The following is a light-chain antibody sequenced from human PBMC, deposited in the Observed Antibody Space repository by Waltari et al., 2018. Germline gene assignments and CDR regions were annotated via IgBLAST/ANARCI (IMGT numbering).Light chain of an antibody. Sequence: DLQMTQSPSTLSASVGDRVTITCWASQSISNWLAWYQQKPGKAPKLLIYKASNLESGVPSRFSGSGSGTEFTLTISSLQPDDFATYYCQQYDNYWTFGQGP. V-gene: IGKV1-5*03. CDR3: QQYDNYWT. CDR2: KAS. CDR1: QSISNW. J-gene: IGKJ1*01.